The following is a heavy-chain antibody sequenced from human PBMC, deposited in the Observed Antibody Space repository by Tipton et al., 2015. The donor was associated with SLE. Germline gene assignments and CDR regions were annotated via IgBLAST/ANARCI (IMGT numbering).Heavy chain of an antibody. Sequence: TLSLTCTVSGGSISTYFWSWIRQPAGKGLEWIGRIYTSGSTNYNPSLKSRVTMSVDTSKNQFSLRLSSVTAADTAVYYCARDSSYTISSGGYFDYWGQGTLVTASS. CDR2: IYTSGST. V-gene: IGHV4-4*07. J-gene: IGHJ4*02. CDR1: GGSISTYF. CDR3: ARDSSYTISSGGYFDY. D-gene: IGHD6-6*01.